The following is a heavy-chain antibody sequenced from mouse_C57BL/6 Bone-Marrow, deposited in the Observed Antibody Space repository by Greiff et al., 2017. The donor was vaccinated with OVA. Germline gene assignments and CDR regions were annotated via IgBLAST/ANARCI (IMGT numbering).Heavy chain of an antibody. CDR3: ARAYYSNYVDY. V-gene: IGHV5-9*01. CDR1: GFTFSSYT. D-gene: IGHD2-5*01. CDR2: ISGGGGNT. Sequence: EVHLVESGGGLVKPGGSLKLSCAASGFTFSSYTMSWVRQTPEKRLEWVATISGGGGNTYYPDSVKGRFTISRDNAKNTLYLQMSSLRSEDTALYYCARAYYSNYVDYWGQGTTLTVSS. J-gene: IGHJ2*01.